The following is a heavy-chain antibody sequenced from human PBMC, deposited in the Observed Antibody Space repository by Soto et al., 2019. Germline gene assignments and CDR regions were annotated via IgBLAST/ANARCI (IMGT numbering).Heavy chain of an antibody. CDR3: ARWVNTVTTTSTDNWFDP. CDR1: GYTFSSYG. V-gene: IGHV1-18*01. Sequence: GGPVEVPCKASGYTFSSYGISWVRQAPGQGLEWMGWISAYNGNTNYAQKLQGRVTMTTDTSTSTAYMELRSLRSDDTAVYYCARWVNTVTTTSTDNWFDPWGQGTLVTVSS. D-gene: IGHD4-17*01. CDR2: ISAYNGNT. J-gene: IGHJ5*02.